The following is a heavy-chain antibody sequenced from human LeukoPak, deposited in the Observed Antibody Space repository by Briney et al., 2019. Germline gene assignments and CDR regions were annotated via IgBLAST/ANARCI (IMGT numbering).Heavy chain of an antibody. CDR2: ISGVASSI. CDR3: ATDFNRGFDP. J-gene: IGHJ5*02. Sequence: GGSLRLSCAASGFTFSDYYMTWIRQAPGKGLEWVSYISGVASSIYYADSVKGRFTISRDNAKNSLYLQMDSLRVEDTAVYYCATDFNRGFDPWGQGTLVTVSS. V-gene: IGHV3-11*04. CDR1: GFTFSDYY.